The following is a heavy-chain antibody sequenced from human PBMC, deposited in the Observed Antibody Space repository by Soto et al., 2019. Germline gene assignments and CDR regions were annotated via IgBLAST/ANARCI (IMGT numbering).Heavy chain of an antibody. V-gene: IGHV4-31*03. CDR2: IYYSGST. CDR1: GGSISSGGYY. Sequence: PSETLSLTCTVSGGSISSGGYYWSWIRRHPGKGLEWIGYIYYSGSTYYNPSLKSRVTISVDTSKNQFSLKLSSVTAADTAVYYCAREASDFSNWFDPWGQGTLVTVSS. CDR3: AREASDFSNWFDP. J-gene: IGHJ5*02. D-gene: IGHD3-3*01.